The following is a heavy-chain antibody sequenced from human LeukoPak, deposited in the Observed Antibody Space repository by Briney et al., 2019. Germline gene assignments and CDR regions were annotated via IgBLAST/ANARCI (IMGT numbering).Heavy chain of an antibody. D-gene: IGHD2-2*01. CDR3: AREWDDCSSTSCYYNWFDP. V-gene: IGHV4-4*07. CDR2: IYTSGGT. J-gene: IGHJ5*02. Sequence: SETLSLTCTVSGDSISGYYWSWIRQPAGKGLEWIGRIYTSGGTNYNPSLKSRVTMSVDTSKNQFSLKLSSVTAADTAVYYCAREWDDCSSTSCYYNWFDPWGQGTLVTVSS. CDR1: GDSISGYY.